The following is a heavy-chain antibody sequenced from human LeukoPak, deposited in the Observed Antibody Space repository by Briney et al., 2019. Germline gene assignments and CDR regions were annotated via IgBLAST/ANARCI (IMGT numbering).Heavy chain of an antibody. CDR3: TTGASWIQLWFNYYYYGMDV. CDR2: FDPEDGET. J-gene: IGHJ6*02. CDR1: GYTLTELS. D-gene: IGHD5-18*01. V-gene: IGHV1-24*01. Sequence: ASVKVSCKVSGYTLTELSMHWVRQAPGKGLEWMGGFDPEDGETIYAQKFQGRVTMTEDTSTDTAYMELSSLRSEDTAAYYCTTGASWIQLWFNYYYYGMDVWGQGTTVTVSS.